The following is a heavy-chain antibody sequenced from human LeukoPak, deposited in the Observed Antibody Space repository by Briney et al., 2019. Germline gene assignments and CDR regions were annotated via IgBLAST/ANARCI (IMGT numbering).Heavy chain of an antibody. Sequence: GGSLRLSCAASGFTFSSYAMHWVRQAPGKGLEWVAVISYDGSNKYYADSVKGRFTISRDNSKNTLYLQMNSLRAEDTAVYYCARSGGDYYDSISGLLLYFDYWGQGTLVTVSS. J-gene: IGHJ4*02. CDR1: GFTFSSYA. V-gene: IGHV3-30-3*01. D-gene: IGHD3-22*01. CDR2: ISYDGSNK. CDR3: ARSGGDYYDSISGLLLYFDY.